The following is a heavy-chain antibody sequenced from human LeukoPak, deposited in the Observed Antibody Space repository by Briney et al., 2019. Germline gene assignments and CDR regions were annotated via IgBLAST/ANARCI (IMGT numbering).Heavy chain of an antibody. CDR2: VSGTGGRT. D-gene: IGHD6-6*01. J-gene: IGHJ5*02. Sequence: PGGSLRLSCAASGFTFSTYAMSWVRQAPGKGLEWVSVVSGTGGRTYCTDSVKGRFTISRDNSKNTLYLQMNSLRAEDTALYYCVKASSSSPQYNWFDAWGQGTLVTVSS. CDR1: GFTFSTYA. V-gene: IGHV3-23*01. CDR3: VKASSSSPQYNWFDA.